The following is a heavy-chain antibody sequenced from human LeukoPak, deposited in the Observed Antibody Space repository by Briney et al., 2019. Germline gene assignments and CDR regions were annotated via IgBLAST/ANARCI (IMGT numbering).Heavy chain of an antibody. J-gene: IGHJ4*02. Sequence: SVKVSCKASGGTFSSYAISWVRQAPGQGLEWMGGTIPIFGTANYAQKFQGRVTITADKSTSTAYMELSSLRSEDTAVYYRARVGCSGGSCYGISFDYWGQGTLVTVSS. CDR1: GGTFSSYA. CDR2: TIPIFGTA. V-gene: IGHV1-69*06. CDR3: ARVGCSGGSCYGISFDY. D-gene: IGHD2-15*01.